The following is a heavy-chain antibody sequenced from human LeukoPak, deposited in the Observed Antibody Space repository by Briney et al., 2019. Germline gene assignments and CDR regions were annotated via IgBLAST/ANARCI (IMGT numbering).Heavy chain of an antibody. Sequence: PGGSLRLSCAASGFPFSTYAMNWVRQAPGKGLEWVSVITGSGGFTQYADSVKGRFTVSRDTSKNTLYLQMNSLRADDTAVYYCAKCSTPAYTTGWCNWIDPWGQGTLVTVSS. CDR1: GFPFSTYA. CDR2: ITGSGGFT. J-gene: IGHJ5*02. D-gene: IGHD6-19*01. V-gene: IGHV3-23*01. CDR3: AKCSTPAYTTGWCNWIDP.